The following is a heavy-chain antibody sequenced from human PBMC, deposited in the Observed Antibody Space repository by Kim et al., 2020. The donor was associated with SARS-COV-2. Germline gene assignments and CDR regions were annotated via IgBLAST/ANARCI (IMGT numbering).Heavy chain of an antibody. D-gene: IGHD3-10*01. CDR2: GST. V-gene: IGHV4-59*09. Sequence: GSTNYNPSLKSRVTISVDTSKNQFSLKLSSVTAAYTAVYYCARGSGVFDYWGQGTLVTVSS. J-gene: IGHJ4*02. CDR3: ARGSGVFDY.